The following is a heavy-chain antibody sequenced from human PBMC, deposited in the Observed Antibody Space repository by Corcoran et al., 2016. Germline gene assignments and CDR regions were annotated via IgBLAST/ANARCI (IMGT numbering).Heavy chain of an antibody. D-gene: IGHD2-2*01. Sequence: QVQLQESGPGLVKPSETLSLTCTVSGYSISSGYYWGWIRQPPGKGLEWIGSIYHSGSTYYNPSLMSRVTISVDTSKNQLSLKLSSVTAADTAVYYCARGPYCSSTSCRLYYWGQGTLVTVSS. J-gene: IGHJ4*02. V-gene: IGHV4-38-2*02. CDR2: IYHSGST. CDR1: GYSISSGYY. CDR3: ARGPYCSSTSCRLYY.